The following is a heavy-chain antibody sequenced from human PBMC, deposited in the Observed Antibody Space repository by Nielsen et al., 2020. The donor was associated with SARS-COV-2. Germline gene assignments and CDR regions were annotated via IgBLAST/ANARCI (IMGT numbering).Heavy chain of an antibody. J-gene: IGHJ5*01. Sequence: GGSLRLSCTASGFTFGDFAMSWVRRAPGKGLEWIGFIRSKSYGGTTEHAASVKGRFTISRDDSKSIAYLQMDSLKTEDTAMYYCSRWRYYSSGSYYKDFFDYWGQGTLVTVSS. CDR2: IRSKSYGGTT. CDR3: SRWRYYSSGSYYKDFFDY. V-gene: IGHV3-49*04. D-gene: IGHD3-10*01. CDR1: GFTFGDFA.